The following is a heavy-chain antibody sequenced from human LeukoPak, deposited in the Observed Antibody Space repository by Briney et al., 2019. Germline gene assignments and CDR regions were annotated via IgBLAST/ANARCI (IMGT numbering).Heavy chain of an antibody. V-gene: IGHV4-59*08. CDR3: ARQGVVTAPYSWYFDL. D-gene: IGHD2-21*02. Sequence: SETLSLTCTVSGGSTSSYYWSWIRQRPGKGLEWIGYIYYSGSTNYNPSLKSRVTISVDTSKNQFSLKLSSVTAADTAVYYCARQGVVTAPYSWYFDLWGRGTLVTVSS. CDR2: IYYSGST. J-gene: IGHJ2*01. CDR1: GGSTSSYY.